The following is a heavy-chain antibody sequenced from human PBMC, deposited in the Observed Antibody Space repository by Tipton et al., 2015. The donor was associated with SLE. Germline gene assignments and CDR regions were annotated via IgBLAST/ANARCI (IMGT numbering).Heavy chain of an antibody. CDR1: GGSITTRSYY. J-gene: IGHJ2*01. Sequence: TLSLTCIVSGGSITTRSYYWSWIRQPAGKGLEWIGRIYTSGSTNYNPSLKSRVTISVDTSKNQFSLNLSSVTAADTAVYYCARDRRGWYFNLWGRSTLVTVSS. V-gene: IGHV4-61*02. CDR2: IYTSGST. D-gene: IGHD3-10*01. CDR3: ARDRRGWYFNL.